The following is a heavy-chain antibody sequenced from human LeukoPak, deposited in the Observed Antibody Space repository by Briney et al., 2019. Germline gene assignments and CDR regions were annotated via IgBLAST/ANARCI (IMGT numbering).Heavy chain of an antibody. J-gene: IGHJ3*02. CDR3: ARRSTVTRDGDI. Sequence: GGSLTLSCAASGFTVSSNYMIWVRQAPGKGLEWVSVIYSGGDTYYADSVKGRFTISRDNSKNTVYLQVNSRRPEDTAVYYCARRSTVTRDGDIWSQGTMVTPS. V-gene: IGHV3-66*04. CDR1: GFTVSSNY. CDR2: IYSGGDT. D-gene: IGHD4-17*01.